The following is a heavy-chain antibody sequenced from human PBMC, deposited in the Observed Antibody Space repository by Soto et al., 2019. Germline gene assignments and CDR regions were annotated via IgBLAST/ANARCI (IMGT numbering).Heavy chain of an antibody. CDR3: ARDNGIAGSFDP. J-gene: IGHJ5*02. V-gene: IGHV3-48*02. CDR2: ISISSRTI. D-gene: IGHD6-13*01. Sequence: EMQLVESGGGLVQPGGSLRLSCAASGFTFRSYSMNWVRQAPGKGLEWVSYISISSRTIYYADSVKGRFTISRDDAKNSLYLQMNSLRDEDTSVYYCARDNGIAGSFDPWGQGTLVTGSS. CDR1: GFTFRSYS.